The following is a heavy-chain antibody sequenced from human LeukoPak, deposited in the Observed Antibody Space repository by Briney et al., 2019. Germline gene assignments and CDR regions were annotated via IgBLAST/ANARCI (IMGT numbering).Heavy chain of an antibody. V-gene: IGHV3-21*04. CDR3: ARSIAAAATQFDY. CDR1: GFTFSSYS. D-gene: IGHD6-13*01. J-gene: IGHJ4*02. Sequence: GGSLRLSCAASGFTFSSYSMNWVRQAPGKGLEWVSSISSSSSYIYYADSVKGRFTISRDNAKNSLYLQMNSLRAEDTAVYYCARSIAAAATQFDYWGQGTLVTVSS. CDR2: ISSSSSYI.